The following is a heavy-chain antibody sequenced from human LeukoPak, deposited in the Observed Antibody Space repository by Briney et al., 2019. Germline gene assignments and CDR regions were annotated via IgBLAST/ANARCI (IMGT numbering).Heavy chain of an antibody. CDR3: ARGVFGELEKLMFQH. CDR1: GYTFTSYY. CDR2: INPSGGST. D-gene: IGHD3-10*02. J-gene: IGHJ1*01. V-gene: IGHV1-46*01. Sequence: GASVKVSCKASGYTFTSYYIHWVRQAPGQGLEWMGIINPSGGSTSYPQKFQDRVTMTRDTSTSTVYMELSSLKSDDTAIYYCARGVFGELEKLMFQHWGQGTLVTAPS.